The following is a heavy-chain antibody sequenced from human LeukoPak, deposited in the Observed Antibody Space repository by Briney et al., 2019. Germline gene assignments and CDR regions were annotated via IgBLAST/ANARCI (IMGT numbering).Heavy chain of an antibody. CDR3: ARVAVVVPAAILWYYYYGMDA. J-gene: IGHJ6*02. Sequence: GASVKVSCKASGYTFTSYDINWVRQATGQGLEWMGWMNPNSGNTGYAQKFQGRVTMTRNTSISTAYMELSSLRSEDTAVYYCARVAVVVPAAILWYYYYGMDAWGQGTTVTVSS. D-gene: IGHD2-2*01. CDR2: MNPNSGNT. V-gene: IGHV1-8*01. CDR1: GYTFTSYD.